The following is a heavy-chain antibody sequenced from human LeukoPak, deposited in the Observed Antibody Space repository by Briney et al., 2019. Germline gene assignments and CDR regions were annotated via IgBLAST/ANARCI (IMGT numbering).Heavy chain of an antibody. CDR1: GGSISSYF. CDR3: ARAGYCSSTSCYRRFWFDP. V-gene: IGHV4-59*01. Sequence: SETLSLTCTVSGGSISSYFWSWIRQPPGKGLEWIGYIYYSGGTNYNPSLKSRVTISVDTSKNQFSLKLSSVTAADTAVYYCARAGYCSSTSCYRRFWFDPWGQGTLVTVSS. CDR2: IYYSGGT. D-gene: IGHD2-2*01. J-gene: IGHJ5*02.